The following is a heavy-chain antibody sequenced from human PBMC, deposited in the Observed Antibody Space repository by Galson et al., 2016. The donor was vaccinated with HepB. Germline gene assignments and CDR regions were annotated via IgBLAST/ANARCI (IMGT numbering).Heavy chain of an antibody. CDR1: GFAFSVYG. Sequence: SLRLSCAASGFAFSVYGMTWVRQAPRKGLEWVAAISTSGGSTDYADSVRGRFTISRDNSKNMLYLQMNSLRAEDSALYYCARGLSGPDRWGQGTLVTVSP. J-gene: IGHJ5*02. D-gene: IGHD3-10*01. CDR3: ARGLSGPDR. CDR2: ISTSGGST. V-gene: IGHV3-23*01.